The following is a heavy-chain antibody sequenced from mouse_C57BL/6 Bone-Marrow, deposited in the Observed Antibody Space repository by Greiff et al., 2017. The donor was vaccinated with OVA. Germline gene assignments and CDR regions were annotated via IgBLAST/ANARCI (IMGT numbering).Heavy chain of an antibody. J-gene: IGHJ4*01. CDR2: IDPGTGGT. Sequence: VQLQQSGAELVRPGASVTLSCKASGYTFTDYEMHWVKQTPVHGLEWIGAIDPGTGGTAYNQKFKGKAILTVDKSSSTAYMELRSLTSEDSAVDYCRRGYSTYYAMDYWGQGTSVTVSS. V-gene: IGHV1-15*01. CDR1: GYTFTDYE. D-gene: IGHD2-5*01. CDR3: RRGYSTYYAMDY.